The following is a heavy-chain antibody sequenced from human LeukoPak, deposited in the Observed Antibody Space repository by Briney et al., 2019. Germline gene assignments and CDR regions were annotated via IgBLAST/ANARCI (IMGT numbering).Heavy chain of an antibody. J-gene: IGHJ4*02. CDR1: GFTFSSYA. CDR3: AKDPRRDGYNYHFDY. CDR2: ISGSGGST. Sequence: GGSLRLSCAASGFTFSSYAMSWVRQAPGKGLEWVSAISGSGGSTYYADSVKGRFTISRDNPKNTLYLQMNSLRAEDTAVYYCAKDPRRDGYNYHFDYWGQGTLVTVSS. V-gene: IGHV3-23*01. D-gene: IGHD5-24*01.